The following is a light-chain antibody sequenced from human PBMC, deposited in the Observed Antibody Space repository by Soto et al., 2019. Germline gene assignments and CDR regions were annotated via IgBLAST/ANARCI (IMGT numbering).Light chain of an antibody. V-gene: IGKV3-11*01. CDR3: QQRSNWPPTWT. Sequence: IVLTQSPGTLSLSPGERATLSCRASQTFSSYLAWYQQKPGQAPRLLIYDASNRATGIPARFSGSGSGTDFTLTISSLEPEDFAVYYCQQRSNWPPTWTFGQGTKVDIK. CDR1: QTFSSY. CDR2: DAS. J-gene: IGKJ1*01.